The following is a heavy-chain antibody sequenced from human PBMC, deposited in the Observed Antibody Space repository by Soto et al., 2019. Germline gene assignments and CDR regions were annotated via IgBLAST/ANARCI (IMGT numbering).Heavy chain of an antibody. J-gene: IGHJ4*02. CDR1: GFTFSSYA. CDR2: ISGSGGTT. V-gene: IGHV3-23*01. Sequence: GGSLRLSCAASGFTFSSYAMSWVRQAPGKGLEWGSAISGSGGTTYYADSGKGRVTISRDNSKNTLYLQMNSLGAEDTAVYYCAIDGFSYYYASSDYSAVYFDYWRQRTPVSLSS. D-gene: IGHD3-22*01. CDR3: AIDGFSYYYASSDYSAVYFDY.